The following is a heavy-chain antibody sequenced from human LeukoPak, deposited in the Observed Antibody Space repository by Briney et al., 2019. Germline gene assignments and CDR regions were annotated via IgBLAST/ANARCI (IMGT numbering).Heavy chain of an antibody. Sequence: PGGSLRLSCAASGFTFIDYAMSWVRQAPGKGLEWVSAITVNSGATYYADSVKGRFTISSDNSKSTLYLQMNSLRAEDTAVYYCAKDSVYGDDGGEYFQHWGQGTLVIVSS. D-gene: IGHD4-23*01. J-gene: IGHJ1*01. CDR3: AKDSVYGDDGGEYFQH. CDR1: GFTFIDYA. CDR2: ITVNSGAT. V-gene: IGHV3-23*01.